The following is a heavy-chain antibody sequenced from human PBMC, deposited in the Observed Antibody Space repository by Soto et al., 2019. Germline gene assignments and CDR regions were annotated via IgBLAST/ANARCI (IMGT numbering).Heavy chain of an antibody. V-gene: IGHV3-30*18. J-gene: IGHJ5*02. CDR3: AKDWGSSGWFNWFDP. CDR2: ISHDGSNT. CDR1: GFPLSNTG. D-gene: IGHD6-19*01. Sequence: GGSLRLSCVASGFPLSNTGMHWVRQAPGKGLEWVAMISHDGSNTYYGDSVKGRFTISRDNSWNTLYLQMDSPRPEDTSVYYCAKDWGSSGWFNWFDPWGQGTLVTVSS.